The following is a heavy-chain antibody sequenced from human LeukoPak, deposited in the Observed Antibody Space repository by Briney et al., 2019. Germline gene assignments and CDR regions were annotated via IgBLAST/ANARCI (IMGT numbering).Heavy chain of an antibody. CDR2: INTNTGNP. V-gene: IGHV7-4-1*02. CDR1: GYTFTNYA. CDR3: ARSGGSGSHYARYYYYYMDV. Sequence: ASVKVSCKASGYTFTNYAINWVRQAPGQGLEWMGWINTNTGNPTYAQGFAGRFVFSLDTSVSTAYLQISSLKAEDTAVYYCARSGGSGSHYARYYYYYMDVWGKGTTVTVSS. J-gene: IGHJ6*03. D-gene: IGHD3-10*01.